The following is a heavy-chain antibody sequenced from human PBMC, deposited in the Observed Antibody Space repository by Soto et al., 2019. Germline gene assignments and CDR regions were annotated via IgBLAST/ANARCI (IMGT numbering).Heavy chain of an antibody. CDR3: ARGELLGCGELLR. CDR2: MNPNSGDK. D-gene: IGHD3-10*01. V-gene: IGHV1-8*01. J-gene: IGHJ4*02. Sequence: QVQLVQSGAEVKKPGASVKVSCKASGYTFTSYEINWVRQATGQGLERMGWMNPNSGDKGYAQKFQGRVTMTRNTSISTAYMELSSLRAEDTAVYYCARGELLGCGELLRWGQGTRVTVSS. CDR1: GYTFTSYE.